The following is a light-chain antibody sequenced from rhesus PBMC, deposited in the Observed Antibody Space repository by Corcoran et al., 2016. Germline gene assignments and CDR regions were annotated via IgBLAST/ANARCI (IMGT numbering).Light chain of an antibody. J-gene: IGKJ1*01. CDR3: QQYSNWPRT. Sequence: EIVMTQSPATLSLSPGERATLSCRASQSVSSYVAWSQQKPEQAPGLLIYGASSRATGIPDRFRGSGSGTDFNLTISSLGPEDFAVYYCQQYSNWPRTFGQGTKVEIK. CDR1: QSVSSY. V-gene: IGKV3S9*01. CDR2: GAS.